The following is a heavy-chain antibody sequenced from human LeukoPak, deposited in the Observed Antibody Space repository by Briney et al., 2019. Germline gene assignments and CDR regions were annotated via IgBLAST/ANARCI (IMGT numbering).Heavy chain of an antibody. CDR2: IYYIGST. J-gene: IGHJ5*02. Sequence: SETLSLTCTVSGGSFSTYYWSWIRQPPGKPLEWIGYIYYIGSTNYNPSLKSRVTISVDTSKNQFSLRLSSMTAADTAVYYCARRNKWFDPWGQGTLVTVSS. V-gene: IGHV4-59*01. CDR1: GGSFSTYY. CDR3: ARRNKWFDP.